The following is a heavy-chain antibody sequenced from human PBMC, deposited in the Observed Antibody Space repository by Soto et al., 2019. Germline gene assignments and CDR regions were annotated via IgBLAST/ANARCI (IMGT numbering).Heavy chain of an antibody. Sequence: PSETLSLTCAVYGGSLSGYYWSWIRQPPGKGXXWXXEIXXXXSXXXNPSLKSRVTISVDTSKNQFSLKLSSVTAADTAVYYCARGQGYSRVWGQGTTVTVSS. D-gene: IGHD6-13*01. CDR1: GGSLSGYY. CDR2: IXXXXSX. V-gene: IGHV4-34*01. CDR3: ARGQGYSRV. J-gene: IGHJ6*02.